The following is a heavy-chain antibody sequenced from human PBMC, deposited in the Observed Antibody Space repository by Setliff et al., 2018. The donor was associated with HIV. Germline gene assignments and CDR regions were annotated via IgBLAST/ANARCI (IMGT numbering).Heavy chain of an antibody. Sequence: PGGSLRLSCAASGFSFSSLAMHWVRQAPGKGLEWVSAISDSGGSTYYADSVRGRFTVSRDNAGASLFLQMNSLRAEDTAIYYCVRDTTSGWMLTSWGQGTLVTVSS. CDR1: GFSFSSLA. CDR2: ISDSGGST. V-gene: IGHV3-23*01. CDR3: VRDTTSGWMLTS. D-gene: IGHD6-25*01. J-gene: IGHJ4*02.